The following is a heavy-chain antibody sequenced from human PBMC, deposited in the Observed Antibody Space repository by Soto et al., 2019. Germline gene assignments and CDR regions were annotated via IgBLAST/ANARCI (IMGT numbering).Heavy chain of an antibody. CDR2: IYYSGST. V-gene: IGHV4-61*01. CDR1: GGSVSSGSYY. Sequence: SETLSLTCTVSGGSVSSGSYYWSWIRQPPGKGLEWIGYIYYSGSTNYNPSLKSRVTISVDTSKNQFSLKLSSVTAADTAVYYCAREGVVTARGDYYGMDVWGQGTTVTVSS. D-gene: IGHD2-21*02. CDR3: AREGVVTARGDYYGMDV. J-gene: IGHJ6*02.